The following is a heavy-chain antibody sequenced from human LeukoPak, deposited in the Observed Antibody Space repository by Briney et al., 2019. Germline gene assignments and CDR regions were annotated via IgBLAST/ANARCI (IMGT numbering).Heavy chain of an antibody. J-gene: IGHJ2*01. CDR3: AKEDWYFDL. CDR2: ISYDGSNK. V-gene: IGHV3-30*18. CDR1: GFTFSSFSSYG. Sequence: GGSLRLSCAASGFTFSSFSSYGMHWVRQAPGRGLEWVATISYDGSNKYYTDSVKGRLTVSRDNSKNTLYLQMNSLRAEDTAVYYCAKEDWYFDLWGRGTLVTVS.